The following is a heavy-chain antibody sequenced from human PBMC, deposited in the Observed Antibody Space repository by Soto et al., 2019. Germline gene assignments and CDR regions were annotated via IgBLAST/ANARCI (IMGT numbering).Heavy chain of an antibody. CDR1: GFTFSSYA. Sequence: QVQLVESGGGVVQPGRSLRLSCAASGFTFSSYAMHWVRQAPGKGLEWVAVISYDGSNKYYADSVKGRFTISRDNSKNTLYLQMNSLRAEDTAVYYCARALFSRYYYGMDVWGQGTTVTVSS. J-gene: IGHJ6*02. CDR3: ARALFSRYYYGMDV. CDR2: ISYDGSNK. V-gene: IGHV3-30-3*01. D-gene: IGHD3-10*02.